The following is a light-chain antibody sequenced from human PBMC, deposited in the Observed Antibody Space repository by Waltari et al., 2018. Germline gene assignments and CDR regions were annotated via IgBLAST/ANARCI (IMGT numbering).Light chain of an antibody. CDR2: KDI. CDR1: TLPKQY. V-gene: IGLV3-25*03. J-gene: IGLJ2*01. Sequence: SYELTQPPSVSVSPGQTARITCSGDTLPKQYAYWYQQKPGQAPVLVMYKDIERPSGIPERFSGSSSGTTVTLTISGVQAEDEADYYCQSADRSVEVFGGGTKLTVL. CDR3: QSADRSVEV.